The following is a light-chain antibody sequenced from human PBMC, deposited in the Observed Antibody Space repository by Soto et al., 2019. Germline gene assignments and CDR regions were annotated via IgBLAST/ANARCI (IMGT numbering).Light chain of an antibody. J-gene: IGKJ1*01. V-gene: IGKV1-5*01. CDR3: QQYNSYPWT. Sequence: ASVGDRVTITCRASQSISGWLAWYQQKPGKAPKLLIYDVSSLESGVPSRFSGSGSGTEFTLAISSLQPDDFETYYCQQYNSYPWTLGQGTKVDIK. CDR2: DVS. CDR1: QSISGW.